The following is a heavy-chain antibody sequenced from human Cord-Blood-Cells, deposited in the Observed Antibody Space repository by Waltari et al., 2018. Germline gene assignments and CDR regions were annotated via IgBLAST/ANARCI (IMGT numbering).Heavy chain of an antibody. Sequence: QVQLVQSGAEVKKPGASVKVSCKASGSTFTSYGISWVRQAPGQGLEWMEWISAYNGNTNYAQNLQGRVTMTTDTSTSTAYMELRSLRSDDTAVYYCARSTEYYYGSGSFDPWGQGTLVTVSS. D-gene: IGHD3-10*01. V-gene: IGHV1-18*01. CDR3: ARSTEYYYGSGSFDP. CDR2: ISAYNGNT. CDR1: GSTFTSYG. J-gene: IGHJ5*02.